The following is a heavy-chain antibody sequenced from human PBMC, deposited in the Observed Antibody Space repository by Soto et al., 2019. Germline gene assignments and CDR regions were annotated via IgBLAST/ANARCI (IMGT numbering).Heavy chain of an antibody. CDR3: AREGSSSWYLFDP. V-gene: IGHV1-69*04. D-gene: IGHD6-13*01. CDR1: GGTFSSYT. J-gene: IGHJ5*02. CDR2: IIPILGIA. Sequence: SVRVSCKASGGTFSSYTISWVRQAPGQGLEWMGRIIPILGIANYAQKFQGRVTITADKSTSTAYMELSSLRSEDTAVYYCAREGSSSWYLFDPWGQGTLVTVSS.